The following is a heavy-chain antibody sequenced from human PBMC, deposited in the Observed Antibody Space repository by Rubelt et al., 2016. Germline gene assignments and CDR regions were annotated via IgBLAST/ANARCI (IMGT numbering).Heavy chain of an antibody. CDR1: GGSLSSSAYY. Sequence: QLQLQESGPGLVKPSETLSLTCTVSGGSLSSSAYYWGWIRQPPGKGLEWIGEINHGGSTNYNPSLKSRVTISIDTSRNQFSRKLTSMTAADTAVYYCARHEYGRETSCYDIWGQGSLVTVSS. V-gene: IGHV4-39*01. CDR2: INHGGST. CDR3: ARHEYGRETSCYDI. D-gene: IGHD2-2*01. J-gene: IGHJ4*02.